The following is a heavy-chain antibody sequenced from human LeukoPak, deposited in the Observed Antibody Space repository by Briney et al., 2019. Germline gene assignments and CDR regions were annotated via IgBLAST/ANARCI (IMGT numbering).Heavy chain of an antibody. CDR2: IVPNSGGT. Sequence: ASVKVSCKASGGTFSSYAISWVRQAPGQGLEWMGWIVPNSGGTNYAQKFQGRVTMTRDTSISTAYMELSRLRYDDTAVYYCATLGGTSFDYWGQGALVTVSS. J-gene: IGHJ4*02. CDR1: GGTFSSYA. V-gene: IGHV1-2*02. D-gene: IGHD1-1*01. CDR3: ATLGGTSFDY.